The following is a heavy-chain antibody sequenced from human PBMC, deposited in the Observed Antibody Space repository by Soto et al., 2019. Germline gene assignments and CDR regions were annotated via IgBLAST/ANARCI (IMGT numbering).Heavy chain of an antibody. Sequence: GGSLRLSCVASEVIFSNSAMHWVRQAPGKGLEWVAVVSFDGSLKYYADSVEGRFTISRDSSKNTLYLQMNSLRPEDTAVYYCARDGPSSLTNDFDYWGQGTLVTVSS. CDR2: VSFDGSLK. CDR3: ARDGPSSLTNDFDY. J-gene: IGHJ4*02. D-gene: IGHD2-2*01. CDR1: EVIFSNSA. V-gene: IGHV3-30*04.